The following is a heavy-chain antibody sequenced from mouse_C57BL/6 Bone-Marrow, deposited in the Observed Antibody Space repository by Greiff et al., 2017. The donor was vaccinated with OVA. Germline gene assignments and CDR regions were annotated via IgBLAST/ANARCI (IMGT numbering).Heavy chain of an antibody. Sequence: EVKLVESGGGLVKPGGSLKLSCAASGFTFSDYGMHWVRQAPEKGLEWVAYISSGSSTIYYADTVKGRFTISRDNAENTLFLQMTSLRSEDTAMYYCARSDYDYFDYWGQGTTLTVSS. J-gene: IGHJ2*01. D-gene: IGHD2-4*01. CDR1: GFTFSDYG. CDR2: ISSGSSTI. V-gene: IGHV5-17*01. CDR3: ARSDYDYFDY.